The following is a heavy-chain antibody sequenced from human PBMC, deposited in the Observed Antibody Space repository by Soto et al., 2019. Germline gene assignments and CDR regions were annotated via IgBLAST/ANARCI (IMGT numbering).Heavy chain of an antibody. V-gene: IGHV3-53*01. CDR2: IYSGGYT. D-gene: IGHD3-10*01. Sequence: ESGGGLIQPGGSLRLSCAVSGFTVSNNYMSWVRQAPGKGLEGVSVIYSGGYTAYGDSVKGRFTISRDNSKNTLYLQMNTRGAGATAGYSWGTPPGGGGYWGQGTLVTVSS. CDR3: GTPPGGGGY. J-gene: IGHJ4*02. CDR1: GFTVSNNY.